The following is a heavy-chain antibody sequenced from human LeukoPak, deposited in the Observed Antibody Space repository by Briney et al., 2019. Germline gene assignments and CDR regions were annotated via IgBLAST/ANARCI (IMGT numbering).Heavy chain of an antibody. D-gene: IGHD3-22*01. Sequence: PSETLSLTCTVSGGSISSYYWSWVRQAPGKGLEWVSAISGSGGSTYYADSVKGRFTISRDNSKNTLYLQMNSLRAEDTAVYYCANNYYEANDYWGQGTLVTVSS. CDR2: ISGSGGST. J-gene: IGHJ4*02. V-gene: IGHV3-23*01. CDR3: ANNYYEANDY. CDR1: GGSISSYY.